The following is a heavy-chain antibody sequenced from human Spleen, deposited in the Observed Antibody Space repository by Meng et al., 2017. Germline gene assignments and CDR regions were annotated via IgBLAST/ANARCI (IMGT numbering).Heavy chain of an antibody. CDR2: IYYSGST. V-gene: IGHV4-30-4*01. CDR3: ASQSVTAIPFDY. J-gene: IGHJ4*02. D-gene: IGHD2-21*02. Sequence: QVHLQESGPGLVKPSQTLSLTCTVSGGSISSGDYYWSWIRQPPGKGLEWIGYIYYSGSTYYNPSLESRVTISVDTSKNQFSLKMKSVTAADTAVYYCASQSVTAIPFDYWGPGALVTVSS. CDR1: GGSISSGDYY.